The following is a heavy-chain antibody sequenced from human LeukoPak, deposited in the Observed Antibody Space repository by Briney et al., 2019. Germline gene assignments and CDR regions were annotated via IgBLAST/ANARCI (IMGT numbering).Heavy chain of an antibody. CDR1: GGSLSNYY. J-gene: IGHJ6*02. D-gene: IGHD7-27*01. V-gene: IGHV4-59*01. Sequence: SETLSLTCTVSGGSLSNYYWSWIRQPPGKGLEWIGHIYESGITTYNPSLNSRVTISVDTSKNQFSLRLSSVTAADTAVYYCARDSQITGDLNGYYYYGMDVWGQGTTVTVSS. CDR2: IYESGIT. CDR3: ARDSQITGDLNGYYYYGMDV.